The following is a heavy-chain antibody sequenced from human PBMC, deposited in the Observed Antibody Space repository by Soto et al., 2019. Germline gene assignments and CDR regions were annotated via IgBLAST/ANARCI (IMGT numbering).Heavy chain of an antibody. V-gene: IGHV3-66*01. Sequence: EVPLVESGGGLVQPGGSLRLSCAASGFTVSSNYVSWVRQAPGKGLEWVSVIYSGGSTYYADSVKGRFTISRDNSKSTVYLQMNSLRAEDTAVYYCAVLGFGEPARFDYWGQGTLVTVSS. CDR1: GFTVSSNY. CDR2: IYSGGST. J-gene: IGHJ4*02. D-gene: IGHD3-10*01. CDR3: AVLGFGEPARFDY.